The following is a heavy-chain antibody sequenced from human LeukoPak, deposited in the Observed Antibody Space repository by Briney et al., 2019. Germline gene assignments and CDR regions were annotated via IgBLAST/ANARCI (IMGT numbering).Heavy chain of an antibody. J-gene: IGHJ3*02. V-gene: IGHV3-7*01. CDR3: ASASFDYDSSFGPNAFDI. D-gene: IGHD3-22*01. Sequence: GSLRLSCAASGFTFSSYWMSWVRQAPGKGLEWVANIKQDGSEKYYVDSVKGRFTISRDNAKNSLYLQMNSLRAEDTAVYYCASASFDYDSSFGPNAFDIWGQGTMVTVSS. CDR1: GFTFSSYW. CDR2: IKQDGSEK.